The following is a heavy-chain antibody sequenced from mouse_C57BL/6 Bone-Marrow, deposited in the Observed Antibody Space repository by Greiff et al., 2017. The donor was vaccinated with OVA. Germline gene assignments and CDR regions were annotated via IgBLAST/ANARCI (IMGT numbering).Heavy chain of an antibody. D-gene: IGHD1-1*01. Sequence: EVQLQQSGPELVKPGASVKMSCKASGYTFTDYNMHWVKQSHGKSLEWIGYINPNNGGTSYNQKFKGKATLTVNKSSSTAYMELRSLTSEDSAVYYCARDHYYGSSFVFAYWGQGTLVTVSA. CDR2: INPNNGGT. V-gene: IGHV1-22*01. CDR1: GYTFTDYN. J-gene: IGHJ3*01. CDR3: ARDHYYGSSFVFAY.